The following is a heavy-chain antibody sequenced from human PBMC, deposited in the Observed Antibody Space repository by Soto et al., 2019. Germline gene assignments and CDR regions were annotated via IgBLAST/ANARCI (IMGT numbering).Heavy chain of an antibody. Sequence: QVQLVQSGAEVKKPGSSVKVSCKASGGTFSSYAISWVRQAPGQGLEWMGGIIPIFGTANYAQKFQGRVTITADESTSTAYMERSSLRSEDTAVYYCARARGGYYDFWSGYYTPYYYYGMDVWGQGTTVTVSS. V-gene: IGHV1-69*01. D-gene: IGHD3-3*01. CDR3: ARARGGYYDFWSGYYTPYYYYGMDV. CDR1: GGTFSSYA. J-gene: IGHJ6*02. CDR2: IIPIFGTA.